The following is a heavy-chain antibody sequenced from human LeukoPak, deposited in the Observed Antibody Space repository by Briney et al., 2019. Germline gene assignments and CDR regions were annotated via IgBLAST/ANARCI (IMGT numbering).Heavy chain of an antibody. J-gene: IGHJ4*02. CDR1: GGSISSYY. V-gene: IGHV4-59*01. D-gene: IGHD6-19*01. CDR3: ARGAFPAVATYYFDY. CDR2: IYYSGST. Sequence: PSETLSLTCTVSGGSISSYYWSRIRQPPGKGLEWIGYIYYSGSTNYNPSLKSRVTISVDTSKNQFSLKLSSVTAADTAVYYCARGAFPAVATYYFDYWGQGTLVTVSS.